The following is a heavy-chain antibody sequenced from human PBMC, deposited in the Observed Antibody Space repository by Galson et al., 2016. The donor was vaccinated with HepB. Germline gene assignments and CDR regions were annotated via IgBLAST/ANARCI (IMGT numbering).Heavy chain of an antibody. CDR3: AKPRSSGWYEFDY. CDR1: GFTFSSYA. V-gene: IGHV3-23*01. CDR2: ITGSGDTT. Sequence: SLRLSCAGSGFTFSSYAMSWVRQAPGKGLEWVSVITGSGDTTYYAGSVKGRFTISRDNSKNTLFLQMNSLRAEDTAIYYCAKPRSSGWYEFDYWGQGTLVTVSS. J-gene: IGHJ4*02. D-gene: IGHD6-13*01.